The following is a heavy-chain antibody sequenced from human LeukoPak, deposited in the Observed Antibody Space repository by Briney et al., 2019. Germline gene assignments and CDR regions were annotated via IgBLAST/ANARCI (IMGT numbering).Heavy chain of an antibody. V-gene: IGHV1-8*01. CDR3: ASSTAFDI. CDR1: GYTFTSYD. J-gene: IGHJ3*02. CDR2: MNPNIGNT. D-gene: IGHD2-2*01. Sequence: ASVKVSCKASGYTFTSYDINWVRQATGQGLEWMGWMNPNIGNTGYAQEFHSRVTMTRNTSISTDYMELSSLGSEDTAVYYCASSTAFDIWGQGTMVTVSS.